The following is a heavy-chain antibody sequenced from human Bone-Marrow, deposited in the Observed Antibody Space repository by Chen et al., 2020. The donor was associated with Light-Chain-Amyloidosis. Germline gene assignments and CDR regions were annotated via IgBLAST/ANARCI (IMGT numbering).Heavy chain of an antibody. V-gene: IGHV3-23*04. J-gene: IGHJ3*02. CDR1: GFAFSSYA. CDR2: MRGRGGSR. D-gene: IGHD3-9*01. Sequence: EVQLVESGGGLLQRGGSLRLSCAASGFAFSSYAMSWVRQARGKGLEWGSSMRGRGGSRYYGDSVEGGLSISRDNSKNALLVQMNSLRAEDTAVYYCAKDISYDDILPGYPADAFDIWGQGTMVTVSS. CDR3: AKDISYDDILPGYPADAFDI.